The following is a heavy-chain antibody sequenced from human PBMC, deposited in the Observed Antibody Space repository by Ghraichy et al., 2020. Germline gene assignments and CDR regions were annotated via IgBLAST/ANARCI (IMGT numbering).Heavy chain of an antibody. Sequence: SCVVSGSSVSSDYMSWVRQAPGKGLEWVSVIYSGGNTYHSDSVKGRFTISRDNPKNTLYLQMNSLRDEDTAVYYCARGAAAGTPTWGQGTLVTVS. CDR2: IYSGGNT. V-gene: IGHV3-53*01. J-gene: IGHJ5*02. CDR1: GSSVSSDY. D-gene: IGHD6-13*01. CDR3: ARGAAAGTPT.